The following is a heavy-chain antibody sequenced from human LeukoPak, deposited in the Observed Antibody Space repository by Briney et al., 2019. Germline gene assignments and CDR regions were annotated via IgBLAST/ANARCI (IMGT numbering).Heavy chain of an antibody. CDR1: GFAFSTYV. D-gene: IGHD3-22*01. J-gene: IGHJ3*02. CDR2: INSDGSST. CDR3: ARDQYYYDSSGYFDAFDI. Sequence: GGSLRLSCSASGFAFSTYVMHWVRQAPGKGLVWVSRINSDGSSTSYADSVKGRFTISRDNAKNTLYLQMNSLRAEDTAVYYCARDQYYYDSSGYFDAFDIWGQGTMVTVSS. V-gene: IGHV3-74*01.